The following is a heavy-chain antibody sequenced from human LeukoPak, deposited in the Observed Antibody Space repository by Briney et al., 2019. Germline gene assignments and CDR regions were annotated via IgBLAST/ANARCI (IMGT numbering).Heavy chain of an antibody. CDR1: GFSLSDYY. D-gene: IGHD3-22*01. Sequence: GGSLRLSCAASGFSLSDYYMSWIRQAPGKGLEWVSYISSSGNTIYYADSVKGRFTISRDNVKNSLYLQMNSLRAEDTAVYYCAREDRSGLDPRLDYWGQGNLVTVSS. CDR3: AREDRSGLDPRLDY. J-gene: IGHJ4*02. CDR2: ISSSGNTI. V-gene: IGHV3-11*01.